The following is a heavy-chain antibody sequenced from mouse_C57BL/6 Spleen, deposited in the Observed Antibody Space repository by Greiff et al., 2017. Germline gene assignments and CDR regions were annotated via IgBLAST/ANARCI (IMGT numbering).Heavy chain of an antibody. CDR2: ISSGGSYT. J-gene: IGHJ2*01. V-gene: IGHV5-6*02. CDR3: ARHVSSGSYFDY. D-gene: IGHD3-2*02. CDR1: GFTFSSYG. Sequence: EVMLVESGGDLVKPGGSLKLSCAASGFTFSSYGMSWVRQTPDKRLEWVATISSGGSYTYYPDSVKGRFTISRDNAKNTLYLQMSSLKSEDTSMYYCARHVSSGSYFDYWGQGTTLTVSS.